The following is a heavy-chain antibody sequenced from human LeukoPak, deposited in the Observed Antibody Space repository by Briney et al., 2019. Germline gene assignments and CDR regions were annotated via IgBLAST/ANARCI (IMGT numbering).Heavy chain of an antibody. D-gene: IGHD6-19*01. Sequence: GGSLRLSCAASGFTFSSYGMHWVRQAPGKGLEWVAFIRYDGSTKYYADSVKGRFTISRDNSKNTLYLQMNSLRAEDTAVYYCAKETLAVIDYWGQGTLVTVSS. J-gene: IGHJ4*02. CDR3: AKETLAVIDY. CDR2: IRYDGSTK. V-gene: IGHV3-30*02. CDR1: GFTFSSYG.